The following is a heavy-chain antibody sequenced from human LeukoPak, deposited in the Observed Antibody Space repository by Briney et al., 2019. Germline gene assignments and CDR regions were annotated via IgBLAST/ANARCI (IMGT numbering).Heavy chain of an antibody. D-gene: IGHD3-22*01. CDR1: GFPFSAYG. CDR2: MSSYGTII. CDR3: ARVDSSGYFYWPDY. J-gene: IGHJ4*02. Sequence: GGSLRLSCVASGFPFSAYGMHWVRQAPGKGLEWVAVMSSYGTIIHYADCVKGRFTISRDNSKNTLYLQMNSLRAEDTAVYCCARVDSSGYFYWPDYWGQGTLVTVSA. V-gene: IGHV3-33*01.